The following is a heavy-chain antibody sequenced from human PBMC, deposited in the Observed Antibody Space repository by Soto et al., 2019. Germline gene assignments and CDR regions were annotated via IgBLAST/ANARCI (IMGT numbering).Heavy chain of an antibody. V-gene: IGHV4-30-2*01. CDR2: IYHSGAT. CDR1: GDSISRDGSS. J-gene: IGHJ4*01. Sequence: QLKESGSGLVKPSQTLVLTCTVSGDSISRDGSSWSWLRQPPGKGLEWIGYIYHSGATYYNPSLKSRVTTSVDKSKNQFSRSLASVTAADTAVYYCAREMSYYFDSWGHGTLVTVSS. CDR3: AREMSYYFDS.